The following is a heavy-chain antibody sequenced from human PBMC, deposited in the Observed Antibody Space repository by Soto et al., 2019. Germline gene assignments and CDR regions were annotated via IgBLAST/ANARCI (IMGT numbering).Heavy chain of an antibody. CDR3: ARDHAGITMVRGVIDY. CDR1: GYTFTSYG. J-gene: IGHJ4*02. CDR2: ISAYNGNT. V-gene: IGHV1-18*01. D-gene: IGHD3-10*01. Sequence: ASVKVSCKASGYTFTSYGISWVRQAPGQGLEWMGWISAYNGNTNYAQKLQGRVTMTTDTSTSTAYMELRSLRSDDTAVYYCARDHAGITMVRGVIDYWGQGTLVTVSS.